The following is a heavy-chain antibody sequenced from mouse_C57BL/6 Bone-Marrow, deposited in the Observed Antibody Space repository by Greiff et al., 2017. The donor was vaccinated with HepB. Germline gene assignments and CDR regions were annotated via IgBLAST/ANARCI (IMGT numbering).Heavy chain of an antibody. V-gene: IGHV1-81*01. CDR1: GYTFTSYG. D-gene: IGHD1-3*01. CDR2: IYPRSGNT. CDR3: AREGGKGGYYAMDY. J-gene: IGHJ4*01. Sequence: QVQLKQSGAELARPGASVKLSCKASGYTFTSYGISWVKQRTGQGLEWIGEIYPRSGNTYYNEKFKGKAILTADKSSSTAYMELRSLTSEDSAVYFCAREGGKGGYYAMDYWGQGTSVTVSS.